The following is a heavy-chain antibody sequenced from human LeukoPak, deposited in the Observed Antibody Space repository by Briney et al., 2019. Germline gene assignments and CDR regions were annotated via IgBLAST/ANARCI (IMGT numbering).Heavy chain of an antibody. CDR1: GGSISSGGYY. V-gene: IGHV4-31*03. J-gene: IGHJ4*02. D-gene: IGHD3-3*01. CDR2: IYYSGST. CDR3: ARVMMSLTIFGWLDY. Sequence: SQTLSLTCTVSGGSISSGGYYWSWIRQHPGKGLEWIGYIYYSGSTYYNPSLKSRVTISVDTSKNQFSLKLSSVTAADTAVYYCARVMMSLTIFGWLDYWGQGTLVTVSS.